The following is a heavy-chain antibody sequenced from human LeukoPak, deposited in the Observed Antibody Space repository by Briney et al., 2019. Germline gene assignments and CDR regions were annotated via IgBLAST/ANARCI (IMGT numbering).Heavy chain of an antibody. J-gene: IGHJ6*04. CDR1: GFTFSSYG. CDR2: ISYDGSNK. CDR3: AKVHGSGEFLYYYYYYGMDV. V-gene: IGHV3-30*18. D-gene: IGHD3-10*01. Sequence: GGSRRLSCAASGFTFSSYGMHWVRQAPGKGLEWVAVISYDGSNKYYADSVKGRFTISRDNSKNTLYLQMNSLRAEDTAVYYCAKVHGSGEFLYYYYYYGMDVWGKGTTVTVSS.